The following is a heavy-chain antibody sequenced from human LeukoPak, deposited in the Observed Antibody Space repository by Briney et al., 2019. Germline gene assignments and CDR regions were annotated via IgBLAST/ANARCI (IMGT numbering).Heavy chain of an antibody. CDR2: INHSGST. Sequence: PSETLSLTCAVYGGSFSGYYWSWIRQPPGKGLEWIGEINHSGSTNYNPSLKSRVTISVDTSKTKFSLKLSSVPAADTAVYYCENGFYDILTGYPNYGMDVWGQGTTVTVSS. J-gene: IGHJ6*02. CDR3: ENGFYDILTGYPNYGMDV. D-gene: IGHD3-9*01. V-gene: IGHV4-34*01. CDR1: GGSFSGYY.